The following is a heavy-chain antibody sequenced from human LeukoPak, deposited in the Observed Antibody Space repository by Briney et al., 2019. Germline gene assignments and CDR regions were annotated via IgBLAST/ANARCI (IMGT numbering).Heavy chain of an antibody. CDR3: ARTTPDYYYGMDV. CDR1: GGSFSGYY. J-gene: IGHJ6*02. CDR2: INHSGCI. D-gene: IGHD1-14*01. Sequence: SETLSLTCAVYGGSFSGYYWSWIRQPPGKGLEWMGEINHSGCINYNPPLKSRVTISVDTSKNQFSLKLRCVTAADTAVYYCARTTPDYYYGMDVWGQGTTVTVSS. V-gene: IGHV4-34*01.